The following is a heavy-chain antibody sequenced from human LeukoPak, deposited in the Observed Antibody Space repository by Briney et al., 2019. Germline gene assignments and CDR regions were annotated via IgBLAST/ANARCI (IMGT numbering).Heavy chain of an antibody. CDR3: ARDISFRYFDL. J-gene: IGHJ4*02. CDR2: VSYAGTNK. CDR1: GFTFSSYG. D-gene: IGHD2/OR15-2a*01. Sequence: LGGSLRLSCAASGFTFSSYGMHWVRQAPGKGLEWVAVVSYAGTNKYYADSVKGRFTISRDNSKNTLYLQMNSLRAEDTAVYYCARDISFRYFDLWGQGTLVTVSS. V-gene: IGHV3-33*01.